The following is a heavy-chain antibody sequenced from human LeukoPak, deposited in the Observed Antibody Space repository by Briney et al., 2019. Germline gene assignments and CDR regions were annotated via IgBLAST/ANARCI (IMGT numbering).Heavy chain of an antibody. D-gene: IGHD3-3*01. CDR3: ARVKGSGYRNSIDY. CDR1: GFTFDDYA. J-gene: IGHJ4*02. Sequence: PGGSLRLSCAASGFTFDDYAMNWVRQAPGKGLEWVSGINWNGGSTSYRDSVKGRFTISTGNAKNSLYLQMNSLRAEDTALYYCARVKGSGYRNSIDYWGQGTLVTVSS. CDR2: INWNGGST. V-gene: IGHV3-20*04.